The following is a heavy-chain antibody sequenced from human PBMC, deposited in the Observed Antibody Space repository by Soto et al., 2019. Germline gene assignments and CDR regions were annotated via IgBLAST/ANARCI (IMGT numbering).Heavy chain of an antibody. Sequence: GESLKISCKGSGYSFTSYWIGWVRQMPGKGLEWMGIIYPGDSDTRYSPSFQGQVTISADKSISTAYLQWSSLKASDTAMYYCTRGSGYSSSWNAFDIWGQGTMVTVSS. J-gene: IGHJ3*02. V-gene: IGHV5-51*01. D-gene: IGHD6-13*01. CDR2: IYPGDSDT. CDR3: TRGSGYSSSWNAFDI. CDR1: GYSFTSYW.